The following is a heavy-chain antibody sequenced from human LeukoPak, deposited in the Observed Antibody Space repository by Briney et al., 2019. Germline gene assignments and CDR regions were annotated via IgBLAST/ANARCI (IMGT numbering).Heavy chain of an antibody. D-gene: IGHD2-8*01. CDR2: ITTYNGEK. CDR1: GYTLSEYG. CDR3: ARDCSNGVCYPRDY. V-gene: IGHV1-18*01. Sequence: ASVKVSCKASGYTLSEYGISWVRQAPGQGLEWVGWITTYNGEKIYSQKFQGRVTMTTDTSSGTYYMELRNLRSDDTAIYYCARDCSNGVCYPRDYWGQGTLVIVHS. J-gene: IGHJ4*02.